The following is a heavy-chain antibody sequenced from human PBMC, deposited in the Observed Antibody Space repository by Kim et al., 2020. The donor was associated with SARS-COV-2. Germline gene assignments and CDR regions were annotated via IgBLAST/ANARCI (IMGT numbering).Heavy chain of an antibody. J-gene: IGHJ4*02. Sequence: GESLKISCKGSGYSFTSYWIGWVRQMPGKGLEWMGIIYPGDSDTRYSPSFQGQVTISADKSISTAYLQWSSLKASDTAMYYCARHGRITMVRGVIITNPDYWGQGTLVTVSS. D-gene: IGHD3-10*01. CDR1: GYSFTSYW. CDR2: IYPGDSDT. CDR3: ARHGRITMVRGVIITNPDY. V-gene: IGHV5-51*01.